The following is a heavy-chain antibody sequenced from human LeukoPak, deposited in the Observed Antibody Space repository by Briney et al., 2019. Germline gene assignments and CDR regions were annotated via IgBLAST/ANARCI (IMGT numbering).Heavy chain of an antibody. Sequence: SETLSLTCTVSGGSISSSSYYWGWIRQPPGKGLEWIGSIYYSGSTYYNPSLKSRVTISVDTSKNQFSLKLSSVTAADTAVYYCALGGYCSGGSCYRAFDIWGQGTMVTVSS. J-gene: IGHJ3*02. CDR2: IYYSGST. CDR1: GGSISSSSYY. V-gene: IGHV4-39*07. D-gene: IGHD2-15*01. CDR3: ALGGYCSGGSCYRAFDI.